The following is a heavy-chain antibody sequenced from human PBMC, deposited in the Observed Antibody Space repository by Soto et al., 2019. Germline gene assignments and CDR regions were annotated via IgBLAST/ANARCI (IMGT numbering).Heavy chain of an antibody. CDR1: GFTFSSDW. J-gene: IGHJ4*02. Sequence: GGSLRLSCAASGFTFSSDWMSWVRQAPGKGLEWVANIKQDGSEKYYVDSVKGRFTISRDNAKNSLYLQMNSLRAEDTAVYYCAREAANYYDSSGHHDYWGQGTLVTVSS. CDR2: IKQDGSEK. D-gene: IGHD3-22*01. V-gene: IGHV3-7*03. CDR3: AREAANYYDSSGHHDY.